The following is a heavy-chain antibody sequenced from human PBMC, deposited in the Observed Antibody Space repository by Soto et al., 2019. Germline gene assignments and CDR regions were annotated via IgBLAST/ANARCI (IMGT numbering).Heavy chain of an antibody. V-gene: IGHV1-8*01. J-gene: IGHJ5*02. CDR3: ARERTGTTSNWFDP. D-gene: IGHD1-7*01. CDR1: GYTFTSYD. Sequence: QVQLMQSGAEVKKPGASVKVTCKASGYTFTSYDINWVRQATGHGLEWMGWMNPNSGNTVYAQKFQGRVTMTRDTSISTAYMELSSLRSEDTAVYYCARERTGTTSNWFDPWGQGTLVTVSS. CDR2: MNPNSGNT.